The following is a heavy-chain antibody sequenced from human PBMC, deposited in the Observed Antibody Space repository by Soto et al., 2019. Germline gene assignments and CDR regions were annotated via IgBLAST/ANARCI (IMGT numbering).Heavy chain of an antibody. CDR1: GYSFTGYY. CDR3: ARGDYGTGGYPFPYFDY. J-gene: IGHJ4*02. D-gene: IGHD2-8*02. V-gene: IGHV1-2*02. CDR2: INPDSGAT. Sequence: HEHLVQSGAEVKRPGASLKVSCKASGYSFTGYYIHWVRQAPGQGLEWMGWINPDSGATNYAQNFQGRVTLPSETSISTASMDLTSLTSDDTAVYYCARGDYGTGGYPFPYFDYWGQGTLVIVSS.